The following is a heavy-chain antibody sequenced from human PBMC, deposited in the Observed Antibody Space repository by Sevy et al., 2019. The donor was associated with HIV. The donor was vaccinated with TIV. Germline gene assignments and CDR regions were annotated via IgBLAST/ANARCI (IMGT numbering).Heavy chain of an antibody. CDR2: ISYDGSNK. V-gene: IGHV3-30*04. D-gene: IGHD6-13*01. CDR1: GFTFSSYA. Sequence: GGSLRLSCAASGFTFSSYAMHWVRQAPGKGLEWVAVISYDGSNKYYADSVKGRFTISRDNSKNTLYLQLNSLRAEDTAVYYCARVADIIAAAGAHYYYYGMDVWGQGTTVTVSS. CDR3: ARVADIIAAAGAHYYYYGMDV. J-gene: IGHJ6*02.